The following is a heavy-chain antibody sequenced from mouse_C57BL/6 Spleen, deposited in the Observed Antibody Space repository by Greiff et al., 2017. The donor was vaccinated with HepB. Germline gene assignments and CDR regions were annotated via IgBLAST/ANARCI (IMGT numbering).Heavy chain of an antibody. CDR3: AREEVTTVVDH. CDR1: GYTFTSYW. J-gene: IGHJ2*01. CDR2: IHPNSGST. V-gene: IGHV1-64*01. D-gene: IGHD1-1*01. Sequence: QVQLQQPGAELVKPGASVKLSCKASGYTFTSYWMHWVKQRPGQGLEWIGMIHPNSGSTNYNEKFKSKATLTVDKSSSTAYMQLSSLTSEDSAVYYCAREEVTTVVDHWGQGTTLTVSS.